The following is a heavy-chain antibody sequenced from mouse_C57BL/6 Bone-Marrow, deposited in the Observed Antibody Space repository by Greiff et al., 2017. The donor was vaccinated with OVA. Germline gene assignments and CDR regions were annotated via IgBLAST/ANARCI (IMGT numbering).Heavy chain of an antibody. Sequence: QVQLQQSGPGLVQPSQSLSITCTVSGFSLTSYGVHWVRQSPGKGLEWLGVLWRGGSTDYNAAFMSRLSITKDNSKSQVFFKMNSLQADDTAIYYCAKNYYGSRDYYAMDYWGQGTSVTVSS. V-gene: IGHV2-5*01. CDR2: LWRGGST. D-gene: IGHD1-1*01. CDR3: AKNYYGSRDYYAMDY. CDR1: GFSLTSYG. J-gene: IGHJ4*01.